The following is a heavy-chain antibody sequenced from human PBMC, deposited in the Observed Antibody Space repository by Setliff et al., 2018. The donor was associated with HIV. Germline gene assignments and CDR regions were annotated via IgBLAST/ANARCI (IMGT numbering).Heavy chain of an antibody. CDR3: ARARLQGIVTAVGPRDNCLDP. D-gene: IGHD3-9*01. J-gene: IGHJ5*02. CDR2: ISAYNGNT. V-gene: IGHV1-18*04. CDR1: GYNFINYG. Sequence: ASVTVSCKASGYNFINYGISWVRQAPGQGLEWMGWISAYNGNTNYAPRLLGRVTMTTDTSTSTAYMEVRSLSSDDTAVYYCARARLQGIVTAVGPRDNCLDPWGQGTRVTVSS.